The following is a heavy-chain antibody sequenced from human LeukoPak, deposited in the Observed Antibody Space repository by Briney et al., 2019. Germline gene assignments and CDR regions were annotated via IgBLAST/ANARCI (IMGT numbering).Heavy chain of an antibody. D-gene: IGHD3-10*01. CDR1: GFTFSSYA. V-gene: IGHV3-23*01. J-gene: IGHJ4*02. CDR2: ISGSGGST. CDR3: AKALMVRGVMPIDY. Sequence: GGSLRLSCAASGFTFSSYAMSWVRQAPGKGLEWVSAISGSGGSTYYADSVEGRFTISRDNSKNTLYLQMNSLRAEDTAVYYCAKALMVRGVMPIDYWGQGTLVTVSS.